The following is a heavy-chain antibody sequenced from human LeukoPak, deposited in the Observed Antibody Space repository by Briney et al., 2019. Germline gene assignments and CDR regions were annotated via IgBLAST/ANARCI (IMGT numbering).Heavy chain of an antibody. V-gene: IGHV4-59*01. D-gene: IGHD3-22*01. J-gene: IGHJ4*02. Sequence: SETLSLTCTVSGGSISTYFWTWIRQPPGKGLGWIGYIDYSAYTKYNPSLKSRVTISVDTSKNQFFLSLSSLTAADTAVYYCAREVSRGRSGYQIDYWGPGTLVTVSS. CDR1: GGSISTYF. CDR3: AREVSRGRSGYQIDY. CDR2: IDYSAYT.